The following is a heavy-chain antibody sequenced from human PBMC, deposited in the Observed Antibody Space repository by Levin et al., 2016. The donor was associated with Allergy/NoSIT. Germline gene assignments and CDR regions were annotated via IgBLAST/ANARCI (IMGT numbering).Heavy chain of an antibody. D-gene: IGHD4-17*01. Sequence: SETLSLTCAVYGGSFSGFYGTWIRQPPGKGLEWIGEVSDTGSAIYNPSLENRVTISIDMSKNQFSLKLSSVTAADTALYYCARYGGYGRSFWYFNLWGRGTLVTVS. V-gene: IGHV4-34*01. CDR1: GGSFSGFY. J-gene: IGHJ2*01. CDR2: VSDTGSA. CDR3: ARYGGYGRSFWYFNL.